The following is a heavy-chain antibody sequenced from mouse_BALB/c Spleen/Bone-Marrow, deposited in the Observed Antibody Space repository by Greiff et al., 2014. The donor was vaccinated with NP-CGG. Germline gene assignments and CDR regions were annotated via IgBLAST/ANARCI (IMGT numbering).Heavy chain of an antibody. CDR2: INPSSGYT. CDR3: ARFITTATEYFDY. D-gene: IGHD1-2*01. J-gene: IGHJ2*01. V-gene: IGHV1-4*01. Sequence: VQLQESGAELARPGASVKMSCKASGYTFTSYTMHWVKQRPGQGLEWIGYINPSSGYTNYNQKFKDKATLTADKSSSTAYMQLSSLTSEDSAVYYCARFITTATEYFDYWGQGTTLTVSS. CDR1: GYTFTSYT.